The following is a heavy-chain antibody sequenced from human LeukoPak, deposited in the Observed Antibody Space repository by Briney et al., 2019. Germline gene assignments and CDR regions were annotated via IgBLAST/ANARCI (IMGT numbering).Heavy chain of an antibody. CDR3: ARLPGVKGAQFDP. Sequence: SETLSLTCTVSGGSISSRSHYWGWIRQPPGKGLEWIGSIYYSGNTYYNPSLKSRVTISVDTSKNLFSLKLSSVTAADTAVYYCARLPGVKGAQFDPWGQGTLVTVSS. D-gene: IGHD1-14*01. V-gene: IGHV4-39*01. CDR1: GGSISSRSHY. CDR2: IYYSGNT. J-gene: IGHJ5*02.